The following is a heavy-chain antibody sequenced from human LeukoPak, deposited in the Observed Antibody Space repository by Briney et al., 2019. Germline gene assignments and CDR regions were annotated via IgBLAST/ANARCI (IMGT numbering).Heavy chain of an antibody. D-gene: IGHD2-2*02. V-gene: IGHV3-15*01. CDR1: GFTFSNAW. J-gene: IGHJ4*02. Sequence: GGSLRLSCAASGFTFSNAWMSWVRQAPGKGLEWVGRIKSKTDGGTTDYAAPVRGRFTISRDDSKNTLNLQMNSLKTEDTAMYYCTTDMGYCTSTSCFTDLYYWGQGTLVTVSS. CDR2: IKSKTDGGTT. CDR3: TTDMGYCTSTSCFTDLYY.